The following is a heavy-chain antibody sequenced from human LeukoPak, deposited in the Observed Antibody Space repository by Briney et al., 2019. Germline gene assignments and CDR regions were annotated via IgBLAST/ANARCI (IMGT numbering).Heavy chain of an antibody. V-gene: IGHV4-59*01. CDR1: GGSFSGYY. J-gene: IGHJ6*02. CDR3: ARGPPLWFGELLFNYYYYGMDV. D-gene: IGHD3-10*01. Sequence: SETLSLTCAVYGGSFSGYYWSWIRQPPGKGLEWIGYIYYSGSTNYNPSLKSRVTISVDTSKNQFSLKLSSVTAADTAVYYCARGPPLWFGELLFNYYYYGMDVWGQGTTVTVSS. CDR2: IYYSGST.